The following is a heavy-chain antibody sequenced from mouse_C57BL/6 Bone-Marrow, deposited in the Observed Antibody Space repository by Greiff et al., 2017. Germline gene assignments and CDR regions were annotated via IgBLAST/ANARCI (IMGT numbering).Heavy chain of an antibody. CDR3: GYYDYAWFAY. V-gene: IGHV1-82*01. Sequence: VKLMESGPELVKPGASVKISCKASGYAFSSSWMNWVKQRPGKGLEWIGRIYPADGDTNYNGKFKGKATLTADKSSSTAYMQLSSLTSADSAVYFCGYYDYAWFAYWGQGTLVTVSA. J-gene: IGHJ3*01. CDR2: IYPADGDT. D-gene: IGHD2-4*01. CDR1: GYAFSSSW.